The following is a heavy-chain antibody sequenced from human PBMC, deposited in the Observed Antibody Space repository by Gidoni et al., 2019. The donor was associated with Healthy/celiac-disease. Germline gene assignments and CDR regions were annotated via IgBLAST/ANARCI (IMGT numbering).Heavy chain of an antibody. J-gene: IGHJ2*01. CDR2: ISYDGSNK. CDR3: ARGVHWGLGDNWYFDL. D-gene: IGHD7-27*01. CDR1: GFTFSSYA. V-gene: IGHV3-30*01. Sequence: QVQLVESGGGVVQPGRSLRLSCAASGFTFSSYAMHWVRQAPGKGLEWVAVISYDGSNKYYADSVKGRFTISRDNSKNTLYLQMNSLRAEDTAVYYCARGVHWGLGDNWYFDLWGRGTLVTVSS.